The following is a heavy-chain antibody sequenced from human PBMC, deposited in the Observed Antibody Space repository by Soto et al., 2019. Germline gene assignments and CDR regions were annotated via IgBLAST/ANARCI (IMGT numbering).Heavy chain of an antibody. CDR3: ARDRPEHYDFWSVVGITKNWFDP. J-gene: IGHJ5*02. CDR1: GYSFTSHY. CDR2: INPNSGGT. D-gene: IGHD3-3*01. V-gene: IGHV1-2*04. Sequence: ASVKVSCKTSGYSFTSHYMHWVRQAPGQGLEWMGWINPNSGGTNYAQKFQGWVTMTTDTSTSTAYMELRSLRSDDTAVYYCARDRPEHYDFWSVVGITKNWFDPWGQGTLVTVSS.